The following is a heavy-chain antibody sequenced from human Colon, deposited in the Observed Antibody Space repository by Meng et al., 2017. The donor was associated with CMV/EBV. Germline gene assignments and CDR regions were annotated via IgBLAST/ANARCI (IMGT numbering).Heavy chain of an antibody. D-gene: IGHD2-8*01. CDR1: GCSIVNYY. CDR3: ARRNFTNWFYLDS. J-gene: IGHJ4*02. Sequence: SETLSLTCSVSGCSIVNYYVSWIRQPPGKGLEWIGYRFYRETTYYSPSVRSRATISGDTTTNQFSLRLTSLSTADTAVYYCARRNFTNWFYLDSWGQGTLVTVSS. CDR2: RFYRETT. V-gene: IGHV4-59*01.